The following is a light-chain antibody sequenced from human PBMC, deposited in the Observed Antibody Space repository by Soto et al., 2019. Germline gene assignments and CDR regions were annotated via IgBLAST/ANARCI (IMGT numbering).Light chain of an antibody. CDR3: QQFNSYLSIT. CDR1: QVISSA. CDR2: DVS. Sequence: AIQLTQSPSSLSASVGDRVTITCRASQVISSALAWYQQKPGKAPKLLIYDVSSLESGVPSRFSGSSSGTDFTLTIRSLQPEDFATYFCQQFNSYLSITFGQGTRLEIK. J-gene: IGKJ5*01. V-gene: IGKV1-13*02.